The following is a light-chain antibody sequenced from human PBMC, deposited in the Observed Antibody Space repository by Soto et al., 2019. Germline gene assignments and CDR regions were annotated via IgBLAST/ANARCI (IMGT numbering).Light chain of an antibody. CDR2: YDS. V-gene: IGLV3-21*04. CDR3: QVWDSSSDVVI. J-gene: IGLJ2*01. CDR1: NIGSKS. Sequence: SYELTQPPSVSVAPGKTAKITCVGNNIGSKSVPGYQQKPGQAPVVVIYYDSDRPSGIPERFSGSNSGNTATLTISRVEAGDEADYYCQVWDSSSDVVILGGGTKLTVL.